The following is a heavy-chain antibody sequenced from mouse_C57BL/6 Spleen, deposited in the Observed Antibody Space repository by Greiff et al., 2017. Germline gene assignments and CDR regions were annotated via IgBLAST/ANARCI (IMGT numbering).Heavy chain of an antibody. Sequence: QVQLQQPGTELVKPGASVKLFCKASGYTFSSYWMHWVKQRPGQGLEWIGNINPSNGGTNYNEKFKSKATLTVDKSSSTAYMQLSSLTSEDSAVYYCAREEYYYGSRYFDYWGQGTTLTVSS. J-gene: IGHJ2*01. V-gene: IGHV1-53*01. CDR2: INPSNGGT. CDR3: AREEYYYGSRYFDY. D-gene: IGHD1-1*01. CDR1: GYTFSSYW.